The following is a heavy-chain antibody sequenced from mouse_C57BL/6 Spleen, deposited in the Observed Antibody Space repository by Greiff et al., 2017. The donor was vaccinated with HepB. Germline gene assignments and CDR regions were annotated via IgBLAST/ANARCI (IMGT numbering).Heavy chain of an antibody. V-gene: IGHV1-52*01. CDR1: GYTFTSYW. CDR3: ARYWDVDWYFDV. D-gene: IGHD4-1*01. Sequence: QVQLQQPGAELVRPGSSVKLSCKASGYTFTSYWMHWVKQRPIQGLEWIGNIDPSDSETHYNQKFKDKATLTVDKSSITAYMQLSSLTSEDSAVYYCARYWDVDWYFDVWGTGTTVTVSS. CDR2: IDPSDSET. J-gene: IGHJ1*03.